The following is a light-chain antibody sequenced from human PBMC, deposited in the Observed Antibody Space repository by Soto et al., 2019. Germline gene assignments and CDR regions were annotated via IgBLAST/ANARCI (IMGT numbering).Light chain of an antibody. V-gene: IGLV1-40*01. CDR3: QSYDSSLSAHYV. J-gene: IGLJ1*01. Sequence: QSVLTQPPSVSGAPGQRVTISCTGSSSNIVAGYDVHWYQQLPGTAPKLLIYGNNNRPSGVTDRFSGSKSGSSASLAITGLQAEDEADYYCQSYDSSLSAHYVFGTGTKLTVL. CDR2: GNN. CDR1: SSNIVAGYD.